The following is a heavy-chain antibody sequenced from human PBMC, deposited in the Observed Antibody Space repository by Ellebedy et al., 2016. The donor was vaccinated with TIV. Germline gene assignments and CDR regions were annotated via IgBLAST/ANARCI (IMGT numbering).Heavy chain of an antibody. Sequence: AASVKVSCKASGYTFTGYYMHWVRQAPGQGLEWMGWINPNSGGTNYAQKFQGWVTMTRDTSISTASMDLSRLTSDDTAVYYCARQEMATIGDSFDIWGPGTMVTVSS. CDR2: INPNSGGT. CDR1: GYTFTGYY. V-gene: IGHV1-2*04. CDR3: ARQEMATIGDSFDI. J-gene: IGHJ3*02. D-gene: IGHD5-24*01.